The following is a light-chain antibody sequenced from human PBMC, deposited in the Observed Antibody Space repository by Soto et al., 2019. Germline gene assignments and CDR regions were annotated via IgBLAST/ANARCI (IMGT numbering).Light chain of an antibody. V-gene: IGKV3-15*01. J-gene: IGKJ1*01. CDR2: GAS. Sequence: EIVLTQSPATLSLSPGERATLSCRASQSVSSNLAWYQQKPGQAPRLLIYGASTRATGIPARFSGSGSGTEFTLTISSLQSEDFAVYYCHQRKSWPRTFGQGTK. CDR3: HQRKSWPRT. CDR1: QSVSSN.